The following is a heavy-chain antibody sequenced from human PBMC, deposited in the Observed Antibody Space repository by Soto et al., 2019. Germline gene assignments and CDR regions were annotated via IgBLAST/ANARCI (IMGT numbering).Heavy chain of an antibody. CDR2: ISAYNGNT. Sequence: ASVKVSCKASGYTFTSYGISWVRQAPGQGLEWMGWISAYNGNTNYAQKLQGRVTMTTDTSTSTAYMELRSLRSDDTAVYYCARELRGVARLYNWFDPWGQGTLVTVSS. CDR3: ARELRGVARLYNWFDP. J-gene: IGHJ5*02. CDR1: GYTFTSYG. V-gene: IGHV1-18*01. D-gene: IGHD3-10*01.